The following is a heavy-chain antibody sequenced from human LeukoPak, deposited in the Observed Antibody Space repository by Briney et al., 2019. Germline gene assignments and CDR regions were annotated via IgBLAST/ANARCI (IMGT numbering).Heavy chain of an antibody. CDR1: GYSISSGYY. J-gene: IGHJ4*02. CDR2: IYHRGST. CDR3: ARGRNTALVPIDY. D-gene: IGHD5-18*01. Sequence: SETLSLTCAVSGYSISSGYYWGWIRQPPGKGLEWIGIIYHRGSTYYNPSLQSRVTISVDTSKNQFSLKLNSVTAADTAIYYCARGRNTALVPIDYWGQGTLVTVSS. V-gene: IGHV4-38-2*01.